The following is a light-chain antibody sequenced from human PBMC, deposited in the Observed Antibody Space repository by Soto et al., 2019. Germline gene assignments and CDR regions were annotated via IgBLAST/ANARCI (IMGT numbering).Light chain of an antibody. J-gene: IGKJ4*01. CDR3: QQSYSTLT. Sequence: DIQMTQSPSALSASVGGRVTITCRASQSISSYLNWYQQKPGKAPKLLIYAASSLQSGVPSRFSGSGSRTDFTLTISSLQPEDFATYYCQQSYSTLTLGGGTKVDIK. CDR2: AAS. V-gene: IGKV1-39*01. CDR1: QSISSY.